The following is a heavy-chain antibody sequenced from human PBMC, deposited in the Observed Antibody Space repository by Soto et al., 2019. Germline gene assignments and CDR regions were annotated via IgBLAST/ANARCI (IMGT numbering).Heavy chain of an antibody. V-gene: IGHV6-1*01. Sequence: SPTLSLTCAISGDSVSSNSAAWSWIRQSPSRGLEWLGRTYYRSKWYNDYAVSVKSRITLNPDTSKNQFSLQLDSVTPEGTAVYYCARNSYGSPELDYWGQGTLVTVSS. J-gene: IGHJ4*02. CDR2: TYYRSKWYN. CDR1: GDSVSSNSAA. CDR3: ARNSYGSPELDY. D-gene: IGHD5-18*01.